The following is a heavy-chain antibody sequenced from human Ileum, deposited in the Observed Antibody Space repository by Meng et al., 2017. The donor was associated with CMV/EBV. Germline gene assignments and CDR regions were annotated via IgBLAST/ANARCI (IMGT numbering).Heavy chain of an antibody. CDR1: GYFISRNG. CDR3: ARGEDGSEGFDY. V-gene: IGHV1-18*01. D-gene: IGHD3-22*01. Sequence: NASGYFISRNGIPGVRQAPGQGLEWMGWVSGDNINTNYAQKFQGRVTFTTDTSTSTAYMELRSLKSDDTAVYYCARGEDGSEGFDYWGQGTLVTVSS. CDR2: VSGDNINT. J-gene: IGHJ4*02.